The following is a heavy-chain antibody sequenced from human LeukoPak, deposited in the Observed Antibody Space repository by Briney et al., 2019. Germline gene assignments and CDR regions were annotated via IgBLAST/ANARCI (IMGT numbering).Heavy chain of an antibody. D-gene: IGHD2-2*01. V-gene: IGHV4-34*01. Sequence: SETLSLTCAVYGGSFRGYYWSWIRQPPGKGLEWIGEINHSGSTNYNPSLKSRVTISVDTSKNQFSLKLRSVTAADTAVYYCARGRINEVPAATSPIDYWGQGTLVTVSS. CDR1: GGSFRGYY. CDR2: INHSGST. CDR3: ARGRINEVPAATSPIDY. J-gene: IGHJ4*02.